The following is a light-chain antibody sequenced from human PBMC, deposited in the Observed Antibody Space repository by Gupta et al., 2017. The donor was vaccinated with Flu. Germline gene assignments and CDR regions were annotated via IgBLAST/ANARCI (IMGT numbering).Light chain of an antibody. Sequence: QSVLAQPPSASGTPGQRVTISCSGSRSNIGSNIVNWYQQFPGTAPKLLIYSNNQRPSRVPGRFSGSKSDASASLAISGLQSEDEAEYYCATWDDGLGGSFVFGTGTKVTVL. CDR1: RSNIGSNI. CDR2: SNN. CDR3: ATWDDGLGGSFV. J-gene: IGLJ1*01. V-gene: IGLV1-44*01.